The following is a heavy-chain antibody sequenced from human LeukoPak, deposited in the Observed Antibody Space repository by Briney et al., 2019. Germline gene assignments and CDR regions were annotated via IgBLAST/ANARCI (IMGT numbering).Heavy chain of an antibody. D-gene: IGHD2-15*01. CDR3: ARGGKCSDGKCYLIDY. V-gene: IGHV3-30*09. CDR2: MSFDGSHE. J-gene: IGHJ4*02. CDR1: GLTFSNSA. Sequence: GGSLTLSCVASGLTFSNSAMHWVRQAPGKGLEWVAIMSFDGSHERYGDSVKGRFALSRDNSKNTLYLQINSLRTEDTAVYYCARGGKCSDGKCYLIDYWGQGTLVTVSS.